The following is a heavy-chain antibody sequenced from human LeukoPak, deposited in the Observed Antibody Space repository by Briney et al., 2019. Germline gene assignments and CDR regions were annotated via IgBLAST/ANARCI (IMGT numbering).Heavy chain of an antibody. V-gene: IGHV3-21*01. D-gene: IGHD2-2*01. CDR3: AKGYRGRCYHSDDF. Sequence: PGGSLRLSCAASGLTFSHYSMNWARQAPGKGLEWVSSVSSGGSYIHYADSVKGRFTISRDNAKNSVYLQMNSLRAEDTALYYCAKGYRGRCYHSDDFWGQGTLVTVSS. J-gene: IGHJ4*02. CDR2: VSSGGSYI. CDR1: GLTFSHYS.